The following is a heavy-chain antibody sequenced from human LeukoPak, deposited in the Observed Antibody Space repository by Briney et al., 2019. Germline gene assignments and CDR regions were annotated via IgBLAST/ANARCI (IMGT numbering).Heavy chain of an antibody. CDR2: IWYDGSNK. J-gene: IGHJ3*02. CDR1: GFTFSSYS. Sequence: GGSLRLSCAASGFTFSSYSMHWVRQAPGKGLEWVAVIWYDGSNKFYADSVRGRFTISRDNSKNTLYLQMNSLRAEDTAVYYCARVVEVAGNIGAFDIWGQGTMVTVSS. V-gene: IGHV3-33*01. CDR3: ARVVEVAGNIGAFDI. D-gene: IGHD6-19*01.